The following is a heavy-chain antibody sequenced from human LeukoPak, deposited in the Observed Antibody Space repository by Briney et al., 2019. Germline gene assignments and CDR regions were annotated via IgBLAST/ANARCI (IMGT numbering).Heavy chain of an antibody. CDR2: IYTSGST. CDR1: GGSISSYY. J-gene: IGHJ5*02. D-gene: IGHD1-26*01. Sequence: PSETLSLTRTVSGGSISSYYWSWIRQPAGKGLEWIGRIYTSGSTNYNPSPKSRVTMSVDTSKNQFSLKLSSVTAADTAVYYCARSGSFSDWFDPWGQGTLVTVSS. CDR3: ARSGSFSDWFDP. V-gene: IGHV4-4*07.